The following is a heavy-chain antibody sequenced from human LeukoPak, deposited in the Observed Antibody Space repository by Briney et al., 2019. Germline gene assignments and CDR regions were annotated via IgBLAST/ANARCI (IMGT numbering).Heavy chain of an antibody. CDR2: ISGSGGST. Sequence: PGGSLRLSCAASGFTFSSYAMSWVRQAPGKGLEWVSAISGSGGSTYYADSVKGGFTISRDNSKNPLYLQMNSLRAEDTAVYYCAKVSGYYYDSSGYYYSGYYFDYWGQGTLVTVSS. V-gene: IGHV3-23*01. D-gene: IGHD3-22*01. J-gene: IGHJ4*02. CDR3: AKVSGYYYDSSGYYYSGYYFDY. CDR1: GFTFSSYA.